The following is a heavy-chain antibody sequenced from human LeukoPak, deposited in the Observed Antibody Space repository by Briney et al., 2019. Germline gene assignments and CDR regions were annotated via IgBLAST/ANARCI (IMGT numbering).Heavy chain of an antibody. CDR2: IRGSGDST. V-gene: IGHV3-23*01. CDR3: ARDHYTVVAATDWFDP. D-gene: IGHD2-15*01. J-gene: IGHJ5*02. CDR1: GFTFSSYG. Sequence: GGSLRLSCAASGFTFSSYGMNWVRQAPGKGLEWVSTIRGSGDSTYYADSVKGRFTISRDNSKKTLYLQMNSLRAEDTAVYYCARDHYTVVAATDWFDPWGQGTLVTVSS.